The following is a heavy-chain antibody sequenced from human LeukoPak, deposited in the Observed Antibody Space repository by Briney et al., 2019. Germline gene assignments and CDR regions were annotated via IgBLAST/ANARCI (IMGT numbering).Heavy chain of an antibody. CDR3: ARVIFTGPRWYAFDI. D-gene: IGHD3-9*01. CDR2: IYYSGST. J-gene: IGHJ3*02. V-gene: IGHV4-59*01. Sequence: SETLSLTCTVSGGSISSYYWSWIRQPPGKGLEWIGYIYYSGSTNYNPSLKSRVTISVDTSKNQFSLKLSSVTAADTAVYYCARVIFTGPRWYAFDIWGQGTMVTVSS. CDR1: GGSISSYY.